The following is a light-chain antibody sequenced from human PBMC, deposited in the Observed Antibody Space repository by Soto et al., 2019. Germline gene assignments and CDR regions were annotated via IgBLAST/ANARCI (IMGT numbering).Light chain of an antibody. Sequence: DIQMTQSPSTLSASVGDRVTITCRASQSISSWLAWYQQKPGKAPKLRIYKESSLKNGVPSRFSGSGSGTEFTLTISSLQPDYFATYYCQQYNSFPTFGQGTKVEIK. CDR3: QQYNSFPT. J-gene: IGKJ1*01. CDR1: QSISSW. CDR2: KES. V-gene: IGKV1-5*03.